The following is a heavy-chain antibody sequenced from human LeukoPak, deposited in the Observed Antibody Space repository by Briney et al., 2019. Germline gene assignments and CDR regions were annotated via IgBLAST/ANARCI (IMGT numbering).Heavy chain of an antibody. D-gene: IGHD2-21*01. V-gene: IGHV3-23*01. Sequence: PEGSLRLSCAASGFTFSSYAMSWVRQAPGKGLEWVSAISGSGGSTYYADSVKGRFTISRDNSKNTLYLQMDSLRGEDTAVYYCAKDFRIGYSAHFDYWGQGALVTVSS. J-gene: IGHJ4*02. CDR2: ISGSGGST. CDR1: GFTFSSYA. CDR3: AKDFRIGYSAHFDY.